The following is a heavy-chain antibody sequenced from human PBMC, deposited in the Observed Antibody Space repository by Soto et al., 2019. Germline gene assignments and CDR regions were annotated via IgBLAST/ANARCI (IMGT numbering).Heavy chain of an antibody. D-gene: IGHD3-22*01. CDR1: GGSISSGDYY. J-gene: IGHJ6*02. CDR3: ARVVGSTMTVGPPRYGMDV. CDR2: IYYSGST. Sequence: SETLSLTCTVSGGSISSGDYYWSWIRQPPGKGLEWIGYIYYSGSTYYNPSLKSRLTMSVDTSKNHFSLRLNSVTAADTAVYYCARVVGSTMTVGPPRYGMDVWGQGTTVTVSS. V-gene: IGHV4-30-4*01.